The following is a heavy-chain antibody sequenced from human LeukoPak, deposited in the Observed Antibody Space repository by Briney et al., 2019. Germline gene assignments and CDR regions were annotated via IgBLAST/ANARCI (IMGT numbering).Heavy chain of an antibody. J-gene: IGHJ4*02. CDR3: SGGYGLIDY. CDR1: GGSISSYY. Sequence: SETLSLTCTVSGGSISSYYWSWIRQPAGKGLEWIGRIYTSGSTNYNPSLKSRVTISIDTSKNQFSLKLNSVTAADTANCAKSGGYGLIDYWGQGTLVTVSS. V-gene: IGHV4-4*07. D-gene: IGHD1-26*01. CDR2: IYTSGST.